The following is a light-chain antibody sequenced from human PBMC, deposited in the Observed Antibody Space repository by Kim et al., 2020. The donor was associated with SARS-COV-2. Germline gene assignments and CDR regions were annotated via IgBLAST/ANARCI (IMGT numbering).Light chain of an antibody. V-gene: IGKV1-39*01. CDR2: AAS. CDR3: QQSFSIPLT. J-gene: IGKJ4*01. CDR1: QSMSTS. Sequence: DIQMTQSPSSLSASVGDRVTITCRASQSMSTSLNWYQQKPGKAPNFLIYAASSLQSGVPSRFSGSGSGTDFTLTISSLQPEDFATYYCQQSFSIPLTFGGGTKVDIK.